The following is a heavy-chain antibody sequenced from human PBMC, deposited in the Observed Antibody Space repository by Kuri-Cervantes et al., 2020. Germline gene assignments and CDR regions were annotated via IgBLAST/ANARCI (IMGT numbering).Heavy chain of an antibody. CDR3: ARDEVWSDTAMVK. CDR1: GFTFDDYG. CDR2: IYSGGST. D-gene: IGHD5-18*01. J-gene: IGHJ4*02. V-gene: IGHV3-66*01. Sequence: GESLKISCAASGFTFDDYGMSWVRQAPGKGLEWVSVIYSGGSTYYADSVKGRFTISRDNSKNTLYLQMSSLRAEDTAVYYCARDEVWSDTAMVKWGQGTLVTVSS.